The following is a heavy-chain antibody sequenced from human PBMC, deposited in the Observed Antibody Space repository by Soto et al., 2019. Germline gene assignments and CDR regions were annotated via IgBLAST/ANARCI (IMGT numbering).Heavy chain of an antibody. V-gene: IGHV4-4*02. CDR1: GGSISSSNW. J-gene: IGHJ6*02. CDR3: AGWIQLQQYYYYGMDV. Sequence: QVQLQESGPGLVKPSGTLSLTCAVSGGSISSSNWWSWVRQPPGKGLEWIGEIYHSGSTNYNPSLKSRVTRSVDTSKNQFSLRLSSVTAADTAVYYCAGWIQLQQYYYYGMDVWGQGTTVTVSS. CDR2: IYHSGST. D-gene: IGHD5-18*01.